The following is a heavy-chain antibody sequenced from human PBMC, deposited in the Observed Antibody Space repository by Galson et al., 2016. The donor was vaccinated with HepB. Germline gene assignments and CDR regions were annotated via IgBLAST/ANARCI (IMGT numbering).Heavy chain of an antibody. CDR2: ISYDGGSN. Sequence: SLSLSCAVSGFTFSRHWMSWVPQAPGKGLKWVAVISYDGGSNYYADSVKGRFTISRDNSKNTLYLPMNSLRAEDSAVYYCARVIGGTLDALDTWGQGTMVTVSS. V-gene: IGHV3-30*03. J-gene: IGHJ3*02. CDR3: ARVIGGTLDALDT. CDR1: GFTFSRHW. D-gene: IGHD2-21*01.